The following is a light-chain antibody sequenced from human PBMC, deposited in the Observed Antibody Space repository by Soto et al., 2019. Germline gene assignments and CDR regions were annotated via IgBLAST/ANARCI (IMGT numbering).Light chain of an antibody. CDR3: SSYAGSSNV. CDR2: EVN. V-gene: IGLV2-8*01. Sequence: QSALTQPPSASGAPGQSVDISCTGTSSDVGGYNYVSWYQQHPGKAPKLMIYEVNKRPSGVPDRFSGSKSGNTASLTVSGLQAEDAADYYCSSYAGSSNVFGTGTKLTVL. J-gene: IGLJ1*01. CDR1: SSDVGGYNY.